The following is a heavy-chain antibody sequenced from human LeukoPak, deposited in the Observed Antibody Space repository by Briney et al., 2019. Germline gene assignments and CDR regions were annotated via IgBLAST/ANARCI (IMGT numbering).Heavy chain of an antibody. CDR1: GGSISSYY. CDR2: IYYSGST. V-gene: IGHV4-59*01. D-gene: IGHD3-9*01. J-gene: IGHJ5*02. Sequence: TSETLSLTCTVSGGSISSYYWSWIRQPPGKGLEWIGYIYYSGSTNYNPSLKSRVTISVDTSKNQFSLKLSSVTAADTAVYYCARAFPGNYDILTGYYPPWFDPWGQGTLVTVSS. CDR3: ARAFPGNYDILTGYYPPWFDP.